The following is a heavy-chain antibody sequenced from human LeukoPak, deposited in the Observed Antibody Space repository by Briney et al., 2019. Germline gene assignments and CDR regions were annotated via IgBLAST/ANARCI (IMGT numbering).Heavy chain of an antibody. CDR1: GFSFSSYG. Sequence: GGSLRLSCAASGFSFSSYGMHWVRQAPGKGLEWVSTINGGGVNTHYADSVGGRFTISRDNSKNTLFLQMNSLRDEDTAVYYCAKDLYSNYGPADYWGQGNLVTVSS. V-gene: IGHV3-23*01. J-gene: IGHJ4*02. CDR2: INGGGVNT. CDR3: AKDLYSNYGPADY. D-gene: IGHD4-11*01.